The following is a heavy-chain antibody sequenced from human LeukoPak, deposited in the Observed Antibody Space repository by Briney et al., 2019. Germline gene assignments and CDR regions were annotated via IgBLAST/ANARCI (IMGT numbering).Heavy chain of an antibody. CDR2: ISYDGSNK. CDR1: GFTFSSYG. Sequence: GGSLRLSCAASGFTFSSYGMHWVRQAPGKGLEWVAAISYDGSNKYYADSVKGRFTISRDNSKNTLSLQMNSLRAEDTAVYYCAKDRWLVQYFQHRGQGTLVTVSS. CDR3: AKDRWLVQYFQH. D-gene: IGHD6-19*01. V-gene: IGHV3-30*18. J-gene: IGHJ1*01.